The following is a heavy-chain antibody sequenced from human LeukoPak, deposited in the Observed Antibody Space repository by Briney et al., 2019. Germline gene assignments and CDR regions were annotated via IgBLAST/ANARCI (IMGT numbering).Heavy chain of an antibody. V-gene: IGHV1-69*04. CDR3: ARADSSGYSLDENFDY. CDR2: IIPIFAIV. D-gene: IGHD3-22*01. CDR1: GGTLSSYA. Sequence: ASVKVSCKASGGTLSSYALNWVRQAPGQGLEWIGRIIPIFAIVNYAQNFQGRVTITADKSTNTAYMELGSLRFEDTALYYCARADSSGYSLDENFDYWGQGTLVTVSS. J-gene: IGHJ4*02.